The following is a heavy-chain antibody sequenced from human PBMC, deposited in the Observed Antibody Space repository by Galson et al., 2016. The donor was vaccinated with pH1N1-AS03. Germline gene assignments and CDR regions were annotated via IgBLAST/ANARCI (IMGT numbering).Heavy chain of an antibody. CDR3: ARTLNYNTGLDV. V-gene: IGHV2-70*04. CDR1: GFSLSTGGMR. Sequence: PALVKPTQTLTLTCTVSGFSLSTGGMRVSWIRQPPGKALEWLGRIDWDDGTFYSTSLKTRLTISKDTSKNQVVITMTNMDPVDTGTYYCARTLNYNTGLDVWGPGATVTVSS. D-gene: IGHD5-24*01. J-gene: IGHJ6*02. CDR2: IDWDDGT.